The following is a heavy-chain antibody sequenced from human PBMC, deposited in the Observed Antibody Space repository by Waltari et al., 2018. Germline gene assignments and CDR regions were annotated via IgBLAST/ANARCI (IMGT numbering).Heavy chain of an antibody. Sequence: EEQLLEYGGDLVQHGDSLRLSCAASGLRFSNYRMNWVRQHPGKGLVWVARISNDETTLTYADSVKGRFTISRDNAKNTVYLQMKRLRADDTAVYYCARLAPRTYRSPVPGRHYYYGMDVWGQGTTVTVSS. CDR3: ARLAPRTYRSPVPGRHYYYGMDV. CDR2: ISNDETTL. V-gene: IGHV3-74*03. CDR1: GLRFSNYR. D-gene: IGHD3-10*01. J-gene: IGHJ6*02.